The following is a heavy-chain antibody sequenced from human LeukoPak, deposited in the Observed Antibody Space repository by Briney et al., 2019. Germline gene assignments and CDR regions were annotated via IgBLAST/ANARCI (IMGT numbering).Heavy chain of an antibody. D-gene: IGHD3-22*01. J-gene: IGHJ3*02. V-gene: IGHV1-69*06. Sequence: GASVKVSCKASGYTFTSYGISWVRQAPGQGLEWMGGIIPIFGTANYAQKFQGRVTITADKSTSTAYMELSSLRSEDTAVYYCARDYDSSGYYYSDAFDIWGQGTMVTVSS. CDR1: GYTFTSYG. CDR3: ARDYDSSGYYYSDAFDI. CDR2: IIPIFGTA.